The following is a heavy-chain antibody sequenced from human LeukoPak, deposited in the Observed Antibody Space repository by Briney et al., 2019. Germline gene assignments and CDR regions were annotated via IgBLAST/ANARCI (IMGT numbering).Heavy chain of an antibody. Sequence: PGGSLRLSCAASGFTFSSYAMSWVRQAPGKGLEWGSAISGSGGSTYYADSVKGRFTISRDNSKNTLYLKMNSLRAEDTAVYYCAKAYYDFWGGYSFDYWGQGTLVTVSS. CDR2: ISGSGGST. D-gene: IGHD3-3*01. V-gene: IGHV3-23*01. CDR1: GFTFSSYA. J-gene: IGHJ4*02. CDR3: AKAYYDFWGGYSFDY.